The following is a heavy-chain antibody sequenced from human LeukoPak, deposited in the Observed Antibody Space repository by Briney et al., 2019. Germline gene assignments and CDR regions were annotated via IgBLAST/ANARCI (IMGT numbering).Heavy chain of an antibody. CDR3: ARERGRGRDSPWFDY. V-gene: IGHV3-53*01. J-gene: IGHJ4*02. CDR2: IYSDGST. CDR1: GFTVSSNY. D-gene: IGHD1-26*01. Sequence: GGSLRLSCAASGFTVSSNYMSWVRQAPGKGLEWVSVIYSDGSTYYADSVKGRFTISRGNSKNTLDLQMTGLRAEDTAVYYCARERGRGRDSPWFDYWGQGTLVTVSS.